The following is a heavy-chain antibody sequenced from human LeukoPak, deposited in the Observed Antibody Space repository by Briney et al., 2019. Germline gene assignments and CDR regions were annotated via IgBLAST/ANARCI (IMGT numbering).Heavy chain of an antibody. V-gene: IGHV3-30*18. CDR3: AKDRQYYCSSTSCFAVDY. D-gene: IGHD2-2*01. J-gene: IGHJ4*02. Sequence: PGGSLRLSCVVSGLTFSSYSMSWVRQAPGKGLEWVAVISYDGSNKYYADSVKGRFTISRDNSKNTLYLQMNSLRDEDTAVYYCAKDRQYYCSSTSCFAVDYWGQGTLVTVSS. CDR1: GLTFSSYS. CDR2: ISYDGSNK.